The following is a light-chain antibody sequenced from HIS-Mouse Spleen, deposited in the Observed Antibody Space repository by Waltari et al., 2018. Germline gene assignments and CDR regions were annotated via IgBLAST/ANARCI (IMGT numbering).Light chain of an antibody. Sequence: SYELTQPPSVSVSTGQTARITCSGDALQKQYAYWYQQKPGQAPVLVIYKDSERPSGIPERFSGSSSGTTVTLTISGVQAEDEADYYCQSADSSGTYWVFGGGTKLTVL. CDR3: QSADSSGTYWV. J-gene: IGLJ3*02. CDR1: ALQKQY. CDR2: KDS. V-gene: IGLV3-25*03.